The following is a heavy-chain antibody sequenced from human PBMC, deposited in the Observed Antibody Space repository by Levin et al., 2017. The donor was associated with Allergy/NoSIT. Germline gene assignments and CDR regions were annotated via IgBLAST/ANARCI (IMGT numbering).Heavy chain of an antibody. CDR3: AGIGEYSMPMGH. CDR1: GFSFGDYG. Sequence: RAGGSLRLSCSASGFSFGDYGMTWFRQAPGRGLQWVGFVRSKTYGATTEYVASVKGRFTISRDDSQSIAYQEMSSLKIEETTVYYCAGIGEYSMPMGHWVQGTLVTGAS. CDR2: VRSKTYGATT. J-gene: IGHJ4*02. D-gene: IGHD6-6*01. V-gene: IGHV3-49*03.